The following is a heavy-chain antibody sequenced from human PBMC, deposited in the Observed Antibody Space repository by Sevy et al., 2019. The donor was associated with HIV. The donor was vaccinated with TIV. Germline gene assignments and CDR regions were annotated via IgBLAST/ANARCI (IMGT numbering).Heavy chain of an antibody. CDR1: GGTFSSYA. CDR3: ARDMAAAAPYYYYGMDV. D-gene: IGHD6-13*01. CDR2: IIPIFGTA. Sequence: ASVKVSCKASGGTFSSYAISWVRQAPGQGLEWMGGIIPIFGTANYAQKFQGRVTITADESTSTAYMELGSLRSEDTAVYYCARDMAAAAPYYYYGMDVWGQGTTVTVSS. J-gene: IGHJ6*02. V-gene: IGHV1-69*13.